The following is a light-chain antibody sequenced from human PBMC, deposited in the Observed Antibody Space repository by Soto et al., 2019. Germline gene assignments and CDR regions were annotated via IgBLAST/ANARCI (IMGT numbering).Light chain of an antibody. CDR1: QTVTSSH. CDR2: AAS. Sequence: NVLTQSPGTLSLSAGERATLSCSARQTVTSSHLAWYQHRPGQAPRLLIYAASSRATGIPDRFGGSGYGTDFTLTISRLEPEECAVYYCHQYGSSPWTFGQGIKVEIK. J-gene: IGKJ1*01. V-gene: IGKV3-20*01. CDR3: HQYGSSPWT.